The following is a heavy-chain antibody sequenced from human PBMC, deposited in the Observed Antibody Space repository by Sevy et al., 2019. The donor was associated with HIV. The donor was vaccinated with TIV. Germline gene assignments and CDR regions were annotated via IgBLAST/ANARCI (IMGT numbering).Heavy chain of an antibody. D-gene: IGHD3-3*01. V-gene: IGHV1-8*01. Sequence: ASVMVSCKASGYTFTSYDINWVRQATGQGLEWMGWMNPNSGNTGYAQKFQGRVTMTRNTSISTAYMELSSLRSEDTAVYYCARSYYDFWSGYYVYYYYGMDVWGQGTTVTVSS. CDR3: ARSYYDFWSGYYVYYYYGMDV. CDR2: MNPNSGNT. CDR1: GYTFTSYD. J-gene: IGHJ6*02.